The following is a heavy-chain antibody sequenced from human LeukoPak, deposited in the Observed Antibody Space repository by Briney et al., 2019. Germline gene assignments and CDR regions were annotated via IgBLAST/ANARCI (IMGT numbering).Heavy chain of an antibody. CDR1: GFTFSSYG. D-gene: IGHD3-22*01. Sequence: GGSLRLSCAASGFTFSSYGMHWVRQAPGKGLEWVAVIWYDGSNKYYADSVKGRFTISRDNSKNTLYLQMNGLRAEDTAVYYCAKDPVIGGRLHYYYYMDVWGKGTTVTVSS. V-gene: IGHV3-33*06. CDR2: IWYDGSNK. CDR3: AKDPVIGGRLHYYYYMDV. J-gene: IGHJ6*03.